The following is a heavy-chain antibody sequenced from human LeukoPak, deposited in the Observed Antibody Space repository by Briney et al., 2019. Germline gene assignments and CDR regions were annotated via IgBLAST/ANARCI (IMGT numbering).Heavy chain of an antibody. D-gene: IGHD2-21*02. CDR3: ASGLYCGGDGFRANAFDI. Sequence: ASVKVSCKASGGTFSSYAISWVRQAPGQGVEWMGGIIPIFGTANDAQKFQGRVTITADESTSTAYMELSSLRSEDTAVYYCASGLYCGGDGFRANAFDIWGQGTMVTVSS. V-gene: IGHV1-69*13. CDR2: IIPIFGTA. J-gene: IGHJ3*02. CDR1: GGTFSSYA.